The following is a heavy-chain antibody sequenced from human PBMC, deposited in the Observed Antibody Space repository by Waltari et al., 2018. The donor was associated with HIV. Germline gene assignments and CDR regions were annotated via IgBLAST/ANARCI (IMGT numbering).Heavy chain of an antibody. CDR3: ARGAAAGTYYYYGMDV. Sequence: QVQLVQSGAEVKKPGASVKVSCKASGYTFTSYYMHWVRQAPGQGLEWMGIINPSGGSTSYAKKFQGRGTMTRDTSTSTVYMELSSLRSEDTAVYYCARGAAAGTYYYYGMDVWGQGTTVTVSS. V-gene: IGHV1-46*01. CDR2: INPSGGST. D-gene: IGHD6-13*01. J-gene: IGHJ6*02. CDR1: GYTFTSYY.